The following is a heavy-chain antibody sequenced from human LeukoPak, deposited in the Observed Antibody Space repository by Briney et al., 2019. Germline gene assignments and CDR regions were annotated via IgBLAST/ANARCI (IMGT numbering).Heavy chain of an antibody. CDR2: INAGNGNT. Sequence: GASVKVSCKASGYTFTSYAMHWVRQAPGQRLEWMGWINAGNGNTKYSQKFQGRVTITRDTSASTAYMELSSLRSEDTAVYYCARDDTMVRGGNWFDPWGQGTLVTVSS. V-gene: IGHV1-3*01. CDR1: GYTFTSYA. CDR3: ARDDTMVRGGNWFDP. J-gene: IGHJ5*02. D-gene: IGHD3-10*01.